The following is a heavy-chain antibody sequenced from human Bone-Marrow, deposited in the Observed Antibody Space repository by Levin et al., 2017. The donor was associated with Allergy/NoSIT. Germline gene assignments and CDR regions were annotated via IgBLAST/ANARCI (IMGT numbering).Heavy chain of an antibody. CDR1: GDSVNSANYY. CDR3: ARIGGNPRGPFDY. CDR2: VFYSGNP. J-gene: IGHJ4*02. D-gene: IGHD4-23*01. V-gene: IGHV4-61*01. Sequence: PSETLSLTCTVSGDSVNSANYYWAWIRQSPEKGLEWIAYVFYSGNPYYNPALKSRVTISVDTSKNQFSLSLKSVTAADTAVYYCARIGGNPRGPFDYWGQGALVTVSS.